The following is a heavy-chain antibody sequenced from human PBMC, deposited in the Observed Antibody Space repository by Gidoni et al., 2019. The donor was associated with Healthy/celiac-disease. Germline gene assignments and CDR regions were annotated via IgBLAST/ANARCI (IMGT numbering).Heavy chain of an antibody. J-gene: IGHJ4*02. D-gene: IGHD5-18*01. CDR1: GGTFSSYA. Sequence: EVKTPGSSVKVSCKASGGTFSSYAISWVRQAPGQGLEWMGRIIPILGIANYAQKFQGRVTITADKSTSTAYMELSSLRSEDTAVYYCARDQGPTAMGDYWGQGTLVTVSS. V-gene: IGHV1-69*04. CDR3: ARDQGPTAMGDY. CDR2: IIPILGIA.